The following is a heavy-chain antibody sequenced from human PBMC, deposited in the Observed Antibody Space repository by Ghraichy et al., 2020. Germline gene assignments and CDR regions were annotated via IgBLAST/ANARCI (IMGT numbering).Heavy chain of an antibody. V-gene: IGHV3-33*07. CDR1: GFTFNKYG. CDR3: ARGAGVIPAAPEE. J-gene: IGHJ4*02. D-gene: IGHD2-2*01. CDR2: VWFDGTNA. Sequence: GGSLRLSCAASGFTFNKYGMYWVRQAPGKGLEWVASVWFDGTNAYYADSVKGRFTISKENSRNTLYLQMNSLSAEDTAVYYCARGAGVIPAAPEEWGQGTLVTVSS.